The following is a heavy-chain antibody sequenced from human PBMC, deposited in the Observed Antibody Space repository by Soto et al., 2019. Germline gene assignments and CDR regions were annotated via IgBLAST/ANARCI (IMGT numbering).Heavy chain of an antibody. D-gene: IGHD6-13*01. CDR2: INHSGST. CDR3: ATEGEKAAAGAYYYYGMDV. J-gene: IGHJ6*02. CDR1: GGYFRDYY. Sequence: PSETQSLTYAVYGGYFRDYYWSWIRQPPGKGLEWIGEINHSGSTNYNPSLKSRVTISVDTSKNQFSLKLSSVTAADTAVYYCATEGEKAAAGAYYYYGMDVWGQGTTVTVSS. V-gene: IGHV4-34*01.